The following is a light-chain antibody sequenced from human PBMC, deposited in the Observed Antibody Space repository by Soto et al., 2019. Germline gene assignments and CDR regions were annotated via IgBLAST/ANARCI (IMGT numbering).Light chain of an antibody. Sequence: DIQMTQSPSSLSASVGDRVTITCRASQGIRNDVGWYQQKAGKAPKRLIYATSTLQSGVPSRFSGSGSGTEFTLTISSLQTEDFATYYCLQYNSYPWTFGQGTKVEIK. CDR1: QGIRND. CDR3: LQYNSYPWT. V-gene: IGKV1-17*01. J-gene: IGKJ1*01. CDR2: ATS.